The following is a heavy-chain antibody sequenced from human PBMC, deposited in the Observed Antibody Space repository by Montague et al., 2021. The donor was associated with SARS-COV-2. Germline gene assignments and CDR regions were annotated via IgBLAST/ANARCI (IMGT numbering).Heavy chain of an antibody. CDR1: GGSISSSSYY. Sequence: SETLSLTCTVSGGSISSSSYYWGWIRQPPGKGLEWIGSIYYSGSTYYNPSLKSRVTISVDTSKNQFSLKLSSVTAADTAVYYCARGVPVGYDFWSGYPEIGDFDYWGQGTLVTVSS. D-gene: IGHD3-3*01. CDR3: ARGVPVGYDFWSGYPEIGDFDY. V-gene: IGHV4-39*01. CDR2: IYYSGST. J-gene: IGHJ4*02.